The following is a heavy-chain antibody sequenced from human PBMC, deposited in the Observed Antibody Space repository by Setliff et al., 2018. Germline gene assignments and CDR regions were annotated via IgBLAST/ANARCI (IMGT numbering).Heavy chain of an antibody. V-gene: IGHV4-59*01. J-gene: IGHJ4*02. CDR1: GGSISTYY. Sequence: PSETLSLTCTVSGGSISTYYWNWIRQSPGKGLEWIAYIYYSGITDYNPSLKSRVTISVDTSKNQFSLKLSSVTAADTAVYYCARDSKDWGQGTLVTVSS. CDR3: ARDSKD. CDR2: IYYSGIT.